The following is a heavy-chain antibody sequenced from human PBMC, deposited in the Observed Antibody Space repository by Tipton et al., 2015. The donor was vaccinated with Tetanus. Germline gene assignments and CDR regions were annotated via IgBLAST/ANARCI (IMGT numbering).Heavy chain of an antibody. CDR3: ARRSLTNYGLDV. CDR2: INPDGRRT. V-gene: IGHV3-74*01. Sequence: GSLRLSCAASGFTSESHYMHWVRQTPGKGLAWISRINPDGRRTNYADSVKGRFTISRDHAKNTVYLQMNSLRAEDTAVYFCARRSLTNYGLDVWGQGTPVTVSS. J-gene: IGHJ6*02. CDR1: GFTSESHY. D-gene: IGHD1-1*01.